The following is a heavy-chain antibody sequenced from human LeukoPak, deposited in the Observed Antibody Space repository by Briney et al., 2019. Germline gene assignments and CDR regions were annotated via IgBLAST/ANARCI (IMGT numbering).Heavy chain of an antibody. CDR2: IYYSGST. D-gene: IGHD3-22*01. CDR1: VDSISSYY. J-gene: IGHJ6*02. V-gene: IGHV4-59*01. CDR3: ARAPYYYDSSGYYTFLYYGMDV. Sequence: SETLSLTCTVSVDSISSYYWSWIRKPPWKGLEWLGYIYYSGSTNYNPSLKSRVTISVDTSKNQFSLKLSSVTAADTAVYYCARAPYYYDSSGYYTFLYYGMDVWGQGTTVTVSS.